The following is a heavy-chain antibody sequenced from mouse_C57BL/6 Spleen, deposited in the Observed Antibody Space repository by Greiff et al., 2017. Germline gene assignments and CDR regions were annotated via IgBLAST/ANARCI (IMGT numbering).Heavy chain of an antibody. D-gene: IGHD4-1*01. CDR3: AKPDGLDAWFAY. CDR1: GFSLTSYG. CDR2: IGGDGST. V-gene: IGHV2-3*01. Sequence: QVQLKESGPGLVAPSQSLSITCTVSGFSLTSYGVSWVRQPPGKGLEWLGVIGGDGSTNYHSALISRLSISQDNNKSQVFLKLNSMQTDDTATYCCAKPDGLDAWFAYWGQGTLVTVSA. J-gene: IGHJ3*01.